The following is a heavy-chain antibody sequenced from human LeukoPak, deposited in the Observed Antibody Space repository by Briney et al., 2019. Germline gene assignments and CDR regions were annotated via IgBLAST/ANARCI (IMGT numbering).Heavy chain of an antibody. Sequence: GGSLRLSCAASGFTFSTYAMSWVRQAPGKGLEWVSAISGSGGSTYYADSVKGRFTISRDNSKNTLYLQMNSLRAEDTAVYYCAKDVGPSSGWPLSLDYWGQGTLVTVSS. CDR3: AKDVGPSSGWPLSLDY. V-gene: IGHV3-23*01. CDR2: ISGSGGST. D-gene: IGHD6-19*01. J-gene: IGHJ4*02. CDR1: GFTFSTYA.